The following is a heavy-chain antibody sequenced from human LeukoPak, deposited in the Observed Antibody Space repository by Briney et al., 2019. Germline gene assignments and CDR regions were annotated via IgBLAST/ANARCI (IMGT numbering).Heavy chain of an antibody. CDR2: IYPGEFDI. CDR3: ARHAFHNDNSDYYFAH. D-gene: IGHD3-22*01. J-gene: IGHJ4*02. V-gene: IGHV5-51*01. CDR1: GYGGKKYR. Sequence: PGKSLKVPCVGSGYGGKKYRIGWARQMPRKGLEWMGLIYPGEFDIRYSPSFQGQVTISADKSISTAYLQWSSLKASDTAMYYCARHAFHNDNSDYYFAHWGQGTLVTVSS.